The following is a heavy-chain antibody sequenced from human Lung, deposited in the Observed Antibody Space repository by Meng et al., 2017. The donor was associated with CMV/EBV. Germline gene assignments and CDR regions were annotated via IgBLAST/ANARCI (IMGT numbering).Heavy chain of an antibody. V-gene: IGHV3-33*06. CDR3: AKDLTIFGVVPTPPFDY. CDR2: IWYDGSNK. D-gene: IGHD3-3*01. CDR1: GFTFSSYG. Sequence: SCAASGFTFSSYGMHWVRQAPGKGLEWVAVIWYDGSNKYYADSVKGRFTISRDNSKNTLYLQMNSLGAEDTAVYYCAKDLTIFGVVPTPPFDYWXQGTXVTVSS. J-gene: IGHJ4*02.